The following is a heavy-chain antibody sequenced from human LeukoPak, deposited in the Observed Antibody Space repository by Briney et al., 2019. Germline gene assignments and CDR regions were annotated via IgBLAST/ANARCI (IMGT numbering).Heavy chain of an antibody. V-gene: IGHV1-18*01. J-gene: IGHJ4*02. CDR3: ARVGAAPGHFDY. D-gene: IGHD6-13*01. CDR2: NSTYSGNT. Sequence: AAVKVSFKASGYSFAGYGISWVGQAPGQGLEWKGWNSTYSGNTNYAHKLQRRITVTTETPTGPAYLELRSLRSDDTAVYYCARVGAAPGHFDYWGQGTQLTVSS. CDR1: GYSFAGYG.